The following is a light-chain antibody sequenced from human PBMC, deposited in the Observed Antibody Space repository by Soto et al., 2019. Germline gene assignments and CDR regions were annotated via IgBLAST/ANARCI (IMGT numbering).Light chain of an antibody. CDR3: QKYDSAEWT. CDR2: FVS. V-gene: IGKV1-27*01. J-gene: IGKJ1*01. Sequence: DFRMTQSPSSLSASVGDRVTITCRASQAFRNYLAWYQQKPGKVPKLLIYFVSTLQSGVPSRFSGSGSGTDFTLTISSLQPVDVATYYCQKYDSAEWTFGQGTRVEIK. CDR1: QAFRNY.